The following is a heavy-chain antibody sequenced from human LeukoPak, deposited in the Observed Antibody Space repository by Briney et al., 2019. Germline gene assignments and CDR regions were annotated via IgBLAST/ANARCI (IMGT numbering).Heavy chain of an antibody. CDR3: ASDGILGAFDI. V-gene: IGHV4-39*07. D-gene: IGHD3-16*01. J-gene: IGHJ4*02. Sequence: SETLSLTCTVSGGSIRSSSYYWGWIRQPPGKGLEWIGSIYYSGSTYYNPSLKSRVTISVDTSKNQFSLKLSSVTAADTAVYYCASDGILGAFDIWGQGTLVTVSS. CDR1: GGSIRSSSYY. CDR2: IYYSGST.